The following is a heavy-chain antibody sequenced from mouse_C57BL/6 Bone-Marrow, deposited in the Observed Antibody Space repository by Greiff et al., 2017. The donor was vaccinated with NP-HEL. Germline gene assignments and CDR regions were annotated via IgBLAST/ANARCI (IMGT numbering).Heavy chain of an antibody. CDR2: ISNLAYSI. CDR1: GFTFSDYG. Sequence: DVKLVESGGGLVQPGGSLKLSCAASGFTFSDYGMAWVRQAPRKGPEWVAFISNLAYSIYYADTVTGRFTISRENAKNTLYLEMSGLRSEDTAMYYCARHDSSGYNYFDYWGQGTTLTVSS. J-gene: IGHJ2*01. D-gene: IGHD3-2*02. CDR3: ARHDSSGYNYFDY. V-gene: IGHV5-15*01.